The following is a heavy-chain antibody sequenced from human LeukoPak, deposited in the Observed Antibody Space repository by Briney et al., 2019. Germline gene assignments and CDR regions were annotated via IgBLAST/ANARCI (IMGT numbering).Heavy chain of an antibody. CDR3: VREAAATLFDY. D-gene: IGHD1-26*01. V-gene: IGHV3-23*01. CDR2: ISGSGSST. Sequence: GGSLRLSCAASGFTFSSYGMSWVRQAPGKGLEWVSAISGSGSSTYYAASVKGRFTISRDNSKNTLYLQMNSLRAEDTAVYYCVREAAATLFDYWGQGTLVTVSS. CDR1: GFTFSSYG. J-gene: IGHJ4*02.